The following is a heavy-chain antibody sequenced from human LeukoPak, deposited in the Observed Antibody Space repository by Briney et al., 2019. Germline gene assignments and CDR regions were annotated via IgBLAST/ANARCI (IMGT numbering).Heavy chain of an antibody. CDR1: GGSISSGGYS. V-gene: IGHV4-30-2*01. CDR2: IYHSGST. J-gene: IGHJ4*02. CDR3: ARFGGNGVYFDY. D-gene: IGHD4-23*01. Sequence: SQTLSLTCAVSGGSISSGGYSWSWIRQPPGKGLEWIGYIYHSGSTYYNPSLKSRVTISVDRSKNQFSLKLSSVTAADTAVYYCARFGGNGVYFDYWGQGTLVAVSS.